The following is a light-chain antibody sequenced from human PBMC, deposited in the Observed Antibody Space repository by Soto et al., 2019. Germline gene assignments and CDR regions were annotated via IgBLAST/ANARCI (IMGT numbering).Light chain of an antibody. CDR1: QYINTR. V-gene: IGKV3-11*01. J-gene: IGKJ1*01. Sequence: EIVLTHSPATLSSFPGGRVTLSCRASQYINTRLAWYQHRPGQAPRLLIYQTSIRAAGIPARFSASGTGTDFTLTISDVQPEDFAVYYCHQRQSWPRTFGQGTKVDIK. CDR3: HQRQSWPRT. CDR2: QTS.